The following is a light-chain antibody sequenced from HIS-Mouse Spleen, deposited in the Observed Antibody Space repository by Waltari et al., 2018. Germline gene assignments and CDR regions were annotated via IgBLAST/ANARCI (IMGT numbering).Light chain of an antibody. CDR1: QSVLYSSNNKNY. J-gene: IGKJ2*01. V-gene: IGKV4-1*01. CDR2: WAA. CDR3: QQYYSTPYT. Sequence: DIVMTQSPDSLAVSLGERATINCKSSQSVLYSSNNKNYLAWYQQKPGQPPKLLIYWAATRESGVPDRFSGSGSGTDFILTICSLQAEDVAVYYCQQYYSTPYTFGQGTDLEIK.